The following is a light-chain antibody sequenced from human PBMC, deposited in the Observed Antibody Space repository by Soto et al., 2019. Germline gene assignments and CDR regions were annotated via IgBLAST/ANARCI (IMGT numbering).Light chain of an antibody. CDR3: QQYSALPMT. V-gene: IGKV3-20*01. J-gene: IGKJ5*01. Sequence: GFTLSPSTLSLSPGERATPPRRASQSVSSSYLAWYQQKPGQAPRLLIYGASSRATGIPDRFSGSGSGTDFTLTISRLEPDDVGVYFCQQYSALPMTFGQGTRLEIK. CDR1: QSVSSSY. CDR2: GAS.